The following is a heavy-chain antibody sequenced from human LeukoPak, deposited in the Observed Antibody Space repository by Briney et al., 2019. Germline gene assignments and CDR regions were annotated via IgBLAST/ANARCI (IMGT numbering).Heavy chain of an antibody. CDR1: GFTFGDYA. D-gene: IGHD5-18*01. J-gene: IGHJ4*02. Sequence: GRSLRLSCTASGFTFGDYAMSWFRQAPGKGLEWVGFIRSKAYGGTTEYAASVKGRFTISRDDSKSIAYLQMNSLKTEDTAVYYCTGYSYGSLFDYWGQGTLVTVSS. CDR2: IRSKAYGGTT. V-gene: IGHV3-49*03. CDR3: TGYSYGSLFDY.